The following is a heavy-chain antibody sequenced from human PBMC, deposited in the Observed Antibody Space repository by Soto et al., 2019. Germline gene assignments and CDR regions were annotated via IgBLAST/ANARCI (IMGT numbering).Heavy chain of an antibody. CDR2: ISGSGGST. CDR3: AIDLKGDYSTTISGF. Sequence: GGSLRLSCAASGFTFSSYAMSWVRQAPGKGLEWVSAISGSGGSTYYADSVKGRFTISRDNSKNTLYLQMNSLRAEDTAVYYCAIDLKGDYSTTISGFWGQGSLVTGSS. D-gene: IGHD3-22*01. CDR1: GFTFSSYA. J-gene: IGHJ3*01. V-gene: IGHV3-23*01.